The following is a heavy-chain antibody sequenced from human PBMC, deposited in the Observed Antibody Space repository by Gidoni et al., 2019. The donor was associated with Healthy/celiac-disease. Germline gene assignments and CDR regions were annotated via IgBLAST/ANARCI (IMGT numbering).Heavy chain of an antibody. D-gene: IGHD5-12*01. CDR2: IWYDGSNK. CDR1: GFTFRSYG. V-gene: IGHV3-33*01. J-gene: IGHJ4*02. CDR3: ARDQGMATKTVDY. Sequence: QVQLVESGGGVVQPGRSLRLSCAASGFTFRSYGMPWVRQAPGKGLEWVAVIWYDGSNKYYADSVKGRFTISRDNSKNTLYLQMNSLRAEDTAVYYCARDQGMATKTVDYWGQGTLVTVSS.